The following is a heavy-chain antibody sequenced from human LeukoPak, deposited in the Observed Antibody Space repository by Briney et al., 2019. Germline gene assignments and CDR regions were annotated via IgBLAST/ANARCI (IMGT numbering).Heavy chain of an antibody. V-gene: IGHV1-2*02. CDR1: GGSFSSFV. Sequence: ASVKVSCKASGGSFSSFVITWVRQAPGQGLEWMGWINPNSGDTNYAQKFQGRVTMTRDTSISTAYMELSRLISDDTAVYYCASPRIRNVFDIWGQGTMVTVSS. D-gene: IGHD1-1*01. CDR2: INPNSGDT. J-gene: IGHJ3*02. CDR3: ASPRIRNVFDI.